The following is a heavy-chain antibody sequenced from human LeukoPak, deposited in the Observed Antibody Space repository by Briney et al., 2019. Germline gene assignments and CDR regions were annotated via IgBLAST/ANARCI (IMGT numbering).Heavy chain of an antibody. J-gene: IGHJ4*02. D-gene: IGHD6-19*01. Sequence: GGSLRLSCAASGFTFSSYAMSWVRQAPGKGLEWVSAISGSGGSTYYADSVKGRFTISRDNSKNTLYLQKNSLRAEDTAVYYCAKDSGYSSGWYMDWGQGTLVTVSS. V-gene: IGHV3-23*01. CDR2: ISGSGGST. CDR1: GFTFSSYA. CDR3: AKDSGYSSGWYMD.